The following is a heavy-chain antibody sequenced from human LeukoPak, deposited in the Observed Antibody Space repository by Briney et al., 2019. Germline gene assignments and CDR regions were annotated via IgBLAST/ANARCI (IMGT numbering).Heavy chain of an antibody. Sequence: GGSLRLSCAASGFTFSSYAMHWVRQAPGKGLEWVSGISSSGGSTHYADSVKGRFTISRDNSKNTLYLQMNSLRAEDTAVYYCARGSYYVTAPLDYWGQGTLVTVSS. D-gene: IGHD1-26*01. CDR2: ISSSGGST. CDR3: ARGSYYVTAPLDY. CDR1: GFTFSSYA. V-gene: IGHV3-23*01. J-gene: IGHJ4*02.